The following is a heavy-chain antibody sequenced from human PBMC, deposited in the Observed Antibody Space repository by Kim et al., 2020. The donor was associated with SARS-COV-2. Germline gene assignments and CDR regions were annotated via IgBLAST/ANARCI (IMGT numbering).Heavy chain of an antibody. CDR3: TTEVVEELRYFDWLVVLGVY. D-gene: IGHD3-9*01. Sequence: GGSLRLSCAASGFTFSNAWMSWVRQAPGKGLEWVGRSTSKTDGGTTDYAAPVKGRFTISRDDSKKTLYLQMNSLKTEATAVYYFTTEVVEELRYFDWLVVLGVYWGQGTLVTVSS. CDR2: STSKTDGGTT. CDR1: GFTFSNAW. V-gene: IGHV3-15*01. J-gene: IGHJ4*02.